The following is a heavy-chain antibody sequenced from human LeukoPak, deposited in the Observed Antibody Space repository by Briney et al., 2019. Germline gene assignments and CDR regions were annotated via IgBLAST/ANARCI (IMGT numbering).Heavy chain of an antibody. CDR2: VDYSADST. CDR3: AKDLIAAALYSFDY. V-gene: IGHV3-23*01. CDR1: GFTLSSYE. J-gene: IGHJ4*02. D-gene: IGHD6-13*01. Sequence: GGSLRLSCTVSGFTLSSYEMSWIRQAPGKGLEWVSSVDYSADSTHYADSVMGRFTISRDNSKNTLYLQLNSLSADDTAVYYCAKDLIAAALYSFDYWGQGTLVTVSS.